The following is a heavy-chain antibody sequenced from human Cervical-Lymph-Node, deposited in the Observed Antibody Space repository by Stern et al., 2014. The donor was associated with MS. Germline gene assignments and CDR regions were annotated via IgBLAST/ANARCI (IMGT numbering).Heavy chain of an antibody. V-gene: IGHV4-30-4*01. CDR3: ARTDILLIDH. J-gene: IGHJ5*02. D-gene: IGHD3-10*01. Sequence: QVQLVESGPGLVKPSQTLSLTCTVSGGSIRSDDYYWTWIRQPPGKGLEWIGYIYYSGNTYYNPSLRSRVTISVDTSKNQFSLKLTSVTAADTAVYYCARTDILLIDHWGQGTLVTVSS. CDR2: IYYSGNT. CDR1: GGSIRSDDYY.